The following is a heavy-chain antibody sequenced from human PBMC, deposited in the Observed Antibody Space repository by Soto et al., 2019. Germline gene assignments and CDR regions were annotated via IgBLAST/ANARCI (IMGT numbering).Heavy chain of an antibody. CDR1: GFTFSSNG. D-gene: IGHD3-10*01. CDR3: TRAWDRRGFLWSSYGMDV. V-gene: IGHV3-30*03. J-gene: IGHJ6*02. CDR2: ISYDGSNK. Sequence: GRSLRLSCAAAGFTFSSNGIGWDRQAPGKGLEWVAVISYDGSNKYYADSVKGRFTISRDNSKNTLYLQMNSLRAEDTAVYYCTRAWDRRGFLWSSYGMDVRGQGTTVTVPS.